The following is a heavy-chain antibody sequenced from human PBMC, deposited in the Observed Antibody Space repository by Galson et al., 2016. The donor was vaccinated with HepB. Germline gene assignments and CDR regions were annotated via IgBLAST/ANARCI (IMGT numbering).Heavy chain of an antibody. J-gene: IGHJ4*02. CDR1: GFTVSNNF. Sequence: SLRLSCAASGFTVSNNFMTWFRQAPGNGLDWVSLICSGGKTYYADSVKGRFTISRDNSKNTLYLHMNSLSAEDTAVYYCATRERCWGQGTLVTVSS. CDR3: ATRERC. CDR2: ICSGGKT. D-gene: IGHD4-17*01. V-gene: IGHV3-53*01.